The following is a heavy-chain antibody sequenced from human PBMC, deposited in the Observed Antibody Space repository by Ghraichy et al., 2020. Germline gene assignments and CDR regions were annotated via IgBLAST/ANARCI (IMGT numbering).Heavy chain of an antibody. CDR2: IYYSGST. D-gene: IGHD2-15*01. Sequence: GSLSLTCTVSGGSISSSSYYWGWIRQPPGKGLEWIGNIYYSGSTYYNPSLKSRVTISVDTSKNQFSLKLSSVTTADTAVYYCARQGWQNWFDPWGQGTLVTVSS. V-gene: IGHV4-39*01. CDR1: GGSISSSSYY. J-gene: IGHJ5*02. CDR3: ARQGWQNWFDP.